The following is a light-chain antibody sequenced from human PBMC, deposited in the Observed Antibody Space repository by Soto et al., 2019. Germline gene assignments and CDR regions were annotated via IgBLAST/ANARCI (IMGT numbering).Light chain of an antibody. CDR2: LGS. J-gene: IGKJ2*01. CDR1: QSLLHSNGYNY. CDR3: IQALQTPRT. Sequence: DIVMTQSPLSLPVTPAEPASISCRSSQSLLHSNGYNYLHWYLQKPGQSPQLLIYLGSNRASGVPDRFSGSGSGIDFTLRISSVEAEDVGVYYCIQALQTPRTFGQGTKLEIK. V-gene: IGKV2-28*01.